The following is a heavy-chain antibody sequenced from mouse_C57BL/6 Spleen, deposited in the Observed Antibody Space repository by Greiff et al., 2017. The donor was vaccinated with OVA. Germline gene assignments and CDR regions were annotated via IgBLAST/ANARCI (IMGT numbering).Heavy chain of an antibody. D-gene: IGHD2-5*01. J-gene: IGHJ2*01. CDR1: GYTFTSYW. CDR2: IDPNSGGT. Sequence: QVHVKQPGAELVKPGASVKLSCKASGYTFTSYWMHWVKQRPGRGLEWIGRIDPNSGGTKYNEKFKSKATLTVDKPSSTAYMQLSSLTSEYSAVYYCARSNHFDYWGQGTTLTVSS. CDR3: ARSNHFDY. V-gene: IGHV1-72*01.